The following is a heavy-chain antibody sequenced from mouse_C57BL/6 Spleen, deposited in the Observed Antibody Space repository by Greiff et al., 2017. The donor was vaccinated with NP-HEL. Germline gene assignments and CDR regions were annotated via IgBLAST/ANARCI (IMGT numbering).Heavy chain of an antibody. CDR1: GFTFSSYA. J-gene: IGHJ2*01. D-gene: IGHD2-14*01. Sequence: EVQVVESGGGLVKPGGSLKLSCAASGFTFSSYAMSWVRQTPEKRLEWVATISDGGSYTYYPDNVQGRFTISRDNAKNNLYLQMSHLKSEDTAMYYCARDTDGTRYFDYWGQGTTLTVSS. CDR2: ISDGGSYT. CDR3: ARDTDGTRYFDY. V-gene: IGHV5-4*01.